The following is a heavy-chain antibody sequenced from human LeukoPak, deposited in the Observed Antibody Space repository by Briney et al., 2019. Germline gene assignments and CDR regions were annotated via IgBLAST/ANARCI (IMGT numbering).Heavy chain of an antibody. Sequence: GVSLRLSCAASGFTFSSYAMSWVRQAPGKGLEWVSAISGSGGSTYYADSVKGRFTISRDNSKNVMYLQMNSLRAEDTAVYYCAREVKYYYDSSGYRYFDYWGQGTPVTVSS. J-gene: IGHJ4*02. CDR2: ISGSGGST. CDR3: AREVKYYYDSSGYRYFDY. D-gene: IGHD3-22*01. V-gene: IGHV3-23*01. CDR1: GFTFSSYA.